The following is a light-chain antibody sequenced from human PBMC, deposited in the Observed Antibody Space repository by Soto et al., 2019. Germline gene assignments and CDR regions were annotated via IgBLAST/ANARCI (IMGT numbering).Light chain of an antibody. CDR1: QNVDSN. V-gene: IGKV3-15*01. J-gene: IGKJ1*01. CDR3: HQYNNCPLWT. Sequence: ERVMTPAPAALSKSKGEGSTLSCRASQNVDSNLAWYQQKPGQGPRLLIFGASTRANGIPARFRGSGSGTEFTLTITSLQSADFAVYSCHQYNNCPLWTFRHGTKVAIK. CDR2: GAS.